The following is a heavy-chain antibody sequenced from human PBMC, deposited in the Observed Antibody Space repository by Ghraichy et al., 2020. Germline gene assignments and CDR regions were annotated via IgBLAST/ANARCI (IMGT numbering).Heavy chain of an antibody. Sequence: GGSLRLSCAASGFTFSSYAMSWVRQAPGKGLEWVSAISGSGGSTYYADSVKGRFTISRDNSKNTLYLQMNSLRAEDTAVYYCAKNTKGFTMIVVVRGYYFDCWGQGTLVTVSS. CDR1: GFTFSSYA. CDR3: AKNTKGFTMIVVVRGYYFDC. CDR2: ISGSGGST. D-gene: IGHD3-22*01. J-gene: IGHJ4*02. V-gene: IGHV3-23*01.